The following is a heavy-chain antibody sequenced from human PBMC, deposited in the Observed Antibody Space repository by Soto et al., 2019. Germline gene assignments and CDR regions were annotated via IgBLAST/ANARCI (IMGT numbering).Heavy chain of an antibody. CDR2: IWNDGSNK. D-gene: IGHD1-1*01. Sequence: QVQLVESGGGVVQPGMSLRLSCVASGFSFSTYGMHWVRQAPGKGLEWVAMIWNDGSNKYYANSVRDPLTTSSANSMNTLYLQMNSLRDEDSAVYSSATDLNDMEAFDIWGRVTILTVSS. J-gene: IGHJ3*02. CDR1: GFSFSTYG. CDR3: ATDLNDMEAFDI. V-gene: IGHV3-33*03.